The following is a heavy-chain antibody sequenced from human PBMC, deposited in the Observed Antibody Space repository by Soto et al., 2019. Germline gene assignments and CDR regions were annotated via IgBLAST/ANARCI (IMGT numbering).Heavy chain of an antibody. Sequence: ASVKVSCKAAGYTFTRYTMNWVRQAPGQRLEWMGWINPDNGNTKSSQKFQDRVIITRDTSASTAYMDLSSLRSEDTAVYYCARGIATGQLDPWGQGTLVTVYS. V-gene: IGHV1-3*01. CDR1: GYTFTRYT. D-gene: IGHD2-15*01. CDR2: INPDNGNT. CDR3: ARGIATGQLDP. J-gene: IGHJ5*02.